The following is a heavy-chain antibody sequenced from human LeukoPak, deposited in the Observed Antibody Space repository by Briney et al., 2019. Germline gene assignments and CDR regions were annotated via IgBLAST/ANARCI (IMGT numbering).Heavy chain of an antibody. Sequence: SETLSLTCAVYGGSFSGYYWSWIRQPPGKGLEWIGEINHGGSTNYNPSLKSRVTISVDTSRNQFSLKLSSVTAADTAVYYCARAPQWYSSGCPFDYWGQGTLVTVSS. J-gene: IGHJ4*02. D-gene: IGHD6-19*01. CDR1: GGSFSGYY. CDR3: ARAPQWYSSGCPFDY. V-gene: IGHV4-34*01. CDR2: INHGGST.